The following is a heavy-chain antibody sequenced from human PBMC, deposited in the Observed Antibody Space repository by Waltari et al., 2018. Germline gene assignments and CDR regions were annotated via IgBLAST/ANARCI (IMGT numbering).Heavy chain of an antibody. CDR2: IYYTGST. CDR1: GGSISSYY. J-gene: IGHJ5*02. D-gene: IGHD3-9*01. V-gene: IGHV4-59*01. Sequence: QVQLQASGPGLVKPSETLSLTCTVPGGSISSYYWSWIRQPPGKGLEWIGYIYYTGSTNYNPSLKSRVTISVDTSKNQFSLKLSSVTAADTAVYYCARDRRYDILTGRNWFDPWGQGSLVTVSS. CDR3: ARDRRYDILTGRNWFDP.